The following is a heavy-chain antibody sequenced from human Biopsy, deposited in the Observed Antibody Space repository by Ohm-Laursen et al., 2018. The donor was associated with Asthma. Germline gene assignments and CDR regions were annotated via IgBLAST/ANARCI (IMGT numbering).Heavy chain of an antibody. V-gene: IGHV4-39*02. CDR2: IYYSGRT. CDR1: GDAMSTSGSY. CDR3: ARAVSSSSYWYFDL. J-gene: IGHJ2*01. D-gene: IGHD6-6*01. Sequence: GTLSLTCTVSGDAMSTSGSYWGWIRQSPGKGLEWIGSIYYSGRTYYNPSLESRVTISADTSKNHFSLKVTSVTAADTAVYYCARAVSSSSYWYFDLRGRGDLVTVSS.